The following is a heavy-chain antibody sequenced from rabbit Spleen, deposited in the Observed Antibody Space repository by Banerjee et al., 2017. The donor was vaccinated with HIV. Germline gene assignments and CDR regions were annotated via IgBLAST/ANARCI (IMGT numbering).Heavy chain of an antibody. CDR2: IDPVFGIT. V-gene: IGHV1S47*01. CDR3: VRDFDF. J-gene: IGHJ4*01. Sequence: QEQLVESGGGLVQPGGSLKLSCKASGFDFSSYGVSWVRQAPGKGLEWIGYIDPVFGITYFANWVNGRFTISSHNAQNTLYLQLSSLTAADTATYFCVRDFDFWGQGTLVTVS. CDR1: GFDFSSYG.